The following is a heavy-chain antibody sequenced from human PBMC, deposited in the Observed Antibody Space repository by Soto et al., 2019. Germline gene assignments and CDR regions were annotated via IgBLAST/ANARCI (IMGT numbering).Heavy chain of an antibody. CDR3: AKLGGNSNYRFYYMDV. CDR1: GFTFSSYA. J-gene: IGHJ6*03. V-gene: IGHV3-23*01. D-gene: IGHD4-4*01. Sequence: GGSLRLSCAASGFTFSSYAMSWVRQAPGKGLEWVSAISGSGGSTYYADSVKGRFTISRDNSKNTLYLRVNSLRAEDTAVYYCAKLGGNSNYRFYYMDVWGKGTTVTVS. CDR2: ISGSGGST.